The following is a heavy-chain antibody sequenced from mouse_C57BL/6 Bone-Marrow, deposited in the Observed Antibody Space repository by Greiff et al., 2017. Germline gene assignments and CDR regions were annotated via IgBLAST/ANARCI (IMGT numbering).Heavy chain of an antibody. CDR1: GFTFSSYA. Sequence: EVQRVESGAGLVKPGGSLKLSCAASGFTFSSYAMSWVRQTPEKRLEWVAYISSGGDYIYYADTVKGRFTISRDNARNTLYLQMSSLKSEDTAMYYGTRDQGGSMITTFAYWGQGTLVTVSA. CDR3: TRDQGGSMITTFAY. CDR2: ISSGGDYI. J-gene: IGHJ3*01. V-gene: IGHV5-9-1*02. D-gene: IGHD2-4*01.